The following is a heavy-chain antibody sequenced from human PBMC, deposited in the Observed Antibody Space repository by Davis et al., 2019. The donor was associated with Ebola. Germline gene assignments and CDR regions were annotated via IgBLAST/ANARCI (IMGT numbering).Heavy chain of an antibody. J-gene: IGHJ6*02. V-gene: IGHV1-18*04. Sequence: ASVKVSCKASGYTFTSYYMHWVRQAPGQGLEWMGWINPHNGNTNYAQKLQGRVTMTTDTSTSTAYMELRSLRSDDTAVYYCARDTMVSSMDVWGQGTTVTVSS. CDR2: INPHNGNT. CDR1: GYTFTSYY. D-gene: IGHD3-10*01. CDR3: ARDTMVSSMDV.